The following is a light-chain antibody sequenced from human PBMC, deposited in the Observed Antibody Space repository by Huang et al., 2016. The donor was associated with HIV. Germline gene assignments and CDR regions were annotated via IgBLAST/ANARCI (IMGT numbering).Light chain of an antibody. V-gene: IGKV3-11*01. Sequence: EVVLTQSPATLSLSPGERATLSCRASQSVSSYLAWYQQKPGQAPRLLIYDASNRATGSPARFSGSGSGTDFTLTISSLEPEDFAVYYCQQRSNWPPMYTFGQGTKLEIK. CDR1: QSVSSY. CDR3: QQRSNWPPMYT. CDR2: DAS. J-gene: IGKJ2*01.